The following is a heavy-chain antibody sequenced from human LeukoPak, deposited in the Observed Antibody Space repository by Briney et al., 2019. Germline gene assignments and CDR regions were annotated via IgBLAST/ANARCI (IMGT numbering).Heavy chain of an antibody. CDR3: ARTHSRYYYYGMDV. CDR1: GGSISSSGYY. V-gene: IGHV4-39*01. CDR2: IYYSGGT. J-gene: IGHJ6*02. Sequence: SETLSLTCTVSGGSISSSGYYWGWIRQSPGKGLEWLGSIYYSGGTYSNPSLKSRVTISVDTSKNQFSLKLTSVTAADTAVYYCARTHSRYYYYGMDVWGQGTTVTVSS.